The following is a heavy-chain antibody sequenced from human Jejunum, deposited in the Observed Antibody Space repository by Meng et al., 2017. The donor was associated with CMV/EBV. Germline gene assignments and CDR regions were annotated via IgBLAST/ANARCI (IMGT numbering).Heavy chain of an antibody. J-gene: IGHJ4*02. D-gene: IGHD6-13*01. V-gene: IGHV3-11*04. CDR2: VSSTGSTM. CDR1: GFTFSDYA. CDR3: ARDSIASALDY. Sequence: CAASGFTFSDYAMSWVRQAPGRGLEWVSRVSSTGSTMYYTDSIKGRFTISRDNAKNSLYLQMNSLSAEDTAVYYCARDSIASALDYWGQGVLVTVSS.